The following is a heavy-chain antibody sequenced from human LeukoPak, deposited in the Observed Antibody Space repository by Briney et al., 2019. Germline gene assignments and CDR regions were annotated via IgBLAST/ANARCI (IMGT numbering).Heavy chain of an antibody. CDR3: ARVPLEVVMLDY. Sequence: SETLSLTCTVSGGSISSYYWSWIRQPPGKGLEWIGYIYYSGSTNYNPSLKSRVTISVDTSKNQFSLKLSSVTAADTAVYYCARVPLEVVMLDYWGQGTLVTVSS. D-gene: IGHD3-22*01. V-gene: IGHV4-59*12. CDR1: GGSISSYY. J-gene: IGHJ4*02. CDR2: IYYSGST.